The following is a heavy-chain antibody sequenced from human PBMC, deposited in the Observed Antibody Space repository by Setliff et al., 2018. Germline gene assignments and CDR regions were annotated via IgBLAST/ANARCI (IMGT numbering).Heavy chain of an antibody. Sequence: PGGSLRLSCAVSGFTFSYAWMHWVRQAPGKGLEWVSRIKSKTDGGSIDYAAPVKDRFTISRDDSKATLYLYMDSLKTEDTAVYYCTTDRAGCYGTTCFNAFEIWGHGTMVTVSS. CDR2: IKSKTDGGSI. J-gene: IGHJ3*02. CDR1: GFTFSYAW. V-gene: IGHV3-15*07. CDR3: TTDRAGCYGTTCFNAFEI. D-gene: IGHD2-2*01.